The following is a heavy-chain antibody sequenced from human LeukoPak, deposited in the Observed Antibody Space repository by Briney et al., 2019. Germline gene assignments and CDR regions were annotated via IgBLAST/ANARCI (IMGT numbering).Heavy chain of an antibody. J-gene: IGHJ4*02. CDR1: GFIFRDYA. V-gene: IGHV3-23*01. D-gene: IGHD3-22*01. CDR2: ISDNGGGP. CDR3: AKAPGHYYDSSGYYDY. Sequence: GGSLRLSCVVSGFIFRDYAMSWVRQAPGEGLEWVAGISDNGGGPYYADSLKGRFTISRDNSKNILYLQMNSLRAEDTAVYYCAKAPGHYYDSSGYYDYWGQGTLVTVSS.